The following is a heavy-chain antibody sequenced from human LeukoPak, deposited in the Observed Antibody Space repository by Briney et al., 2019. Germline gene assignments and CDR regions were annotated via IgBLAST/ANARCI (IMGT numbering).Heavy chain of an antibody. CDR1: GGTFSIYG. CDR3: ARETEGLNILRGLRMYYLYMDV. CDR2: IVPILGTT. V-gene: IGHV1-69*13. Sequence: ASVKLSCKASGGTFSIYGISWVRQAPGQGLEWMGGIVPILGTTNHAQKFQGRVTITADESTSTAYMELSSLRSEDTAVYYCARETEGLNILRGLRMYYLYMDVWGKGTTVTISS. J-gene: IGHJ6*03. D-gene: IGHD3-10*01.